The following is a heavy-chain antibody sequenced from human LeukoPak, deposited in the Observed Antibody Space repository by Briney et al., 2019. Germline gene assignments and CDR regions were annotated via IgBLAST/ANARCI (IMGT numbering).Heavy chain of an antibody. J-gene: IGHJ4*02. CDR3: AKDLKWDLTDGFDY. CDR2: ISYDVSNK. Sequence: GGSLRLSCAASGFTFSSYAMHWVRQAPGKGLEWVALISYDVSNKYYADSVKGRFTISRDNSKNTLYLQMNSLRAEDTAVYYCAKDLKWDLTDGFDYWGQGTLVTVSS. V-gene: IGHV3-30*18. CDR1: GFTFSSYA. D-gene: IGHD1-26*01.